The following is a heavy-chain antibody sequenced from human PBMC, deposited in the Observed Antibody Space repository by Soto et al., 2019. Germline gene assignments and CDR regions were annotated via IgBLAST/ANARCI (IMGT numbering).Heavy chain of an antibody. CDR1: GYTFTSYA. V-gene: IGHV1-3*01. CDR3: ARDFNGEESLWFGAHVDY. CDR2: INAGNGNT. D-gene: IGHD3-10*01. J-gene: IGHJ4*02. Sequence: ASVKVSCKASGYTFTSYAMHWVRQAPGQRLEWMGWINAGNGNTKYSQKFQGRVTITRDTSASTAYMELSSLRSEDTAVYYCARDFNGEESLWFGAHVDYWGQGTLVTVSS.